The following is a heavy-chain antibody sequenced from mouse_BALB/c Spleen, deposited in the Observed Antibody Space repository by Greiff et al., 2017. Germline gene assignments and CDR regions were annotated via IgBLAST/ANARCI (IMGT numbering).Heavy chain of an antibody. Sequence: VQLKESGAELVKPGASVKLSCTASGFNIKDTYMPWVKQRPEQGLEWIGRIDPANGNTKYDPKFQGKATITADTSSNTAYLQLSSLTSEDTAVYYSARGTWDDCFDDWGQGTTLTGSS. V-gene: IGHV14-3*02. CDR2: IDPANGNT. D-gene: IGHD4-1*01. CDR1: GFNIKDTY. J-gene: IGHJ2*01. CDR3: ARGTWDDCFDD.